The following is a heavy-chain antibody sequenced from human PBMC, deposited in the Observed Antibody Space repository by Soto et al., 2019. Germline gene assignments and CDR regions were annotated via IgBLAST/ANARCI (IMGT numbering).Heavy chain of an antibody. Sequence: QVQLQESGPGLVKPSETLSLTCTVSGGSISSYYWSWIRQPPGKGLEWIGYIYYSGSTNYNPSLKSRVTIAVDTSKNQFSLKLSSVTAADTAVYYCARVALVRPKGGYYYYYMDVWGKGTTVTVSS. CDR2: IYYSGST. CDR3: ARVALVRPKGGYYYYYMDV. V-gene: IGHV4-59*01. CDR1: GGSISSYY. J-gene: IGHJ6*03. D-gene: IGHD2-2*01.